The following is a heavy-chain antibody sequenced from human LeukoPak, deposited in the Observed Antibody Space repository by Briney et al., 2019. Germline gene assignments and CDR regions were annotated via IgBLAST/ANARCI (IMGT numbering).Heavy chain of an antibody. CDR1: GYTFRQYS. V-gene: IGHV1-18*01. D-gene: IGHD3-3*02. CDR2: VSPSHTTR. CDR3: ARDYILPLETDNGDGFAI. J-gene: IGHJ3*02. Sequence: ASVKVSCKASGYTFRQYSISWVRQAPGKGFEWMGWVSPSHTTRVYAQEFQGRVTMTADANTNTVSMELRSLRFDDTAVYFCARDYILPLETDNGDGFAIWGQGTVVTVSS.